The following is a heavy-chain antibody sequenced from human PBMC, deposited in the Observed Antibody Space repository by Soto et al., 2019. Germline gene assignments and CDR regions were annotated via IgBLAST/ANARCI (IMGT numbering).Heavy chain of an antibody. CDR3: ARMGITGTTFRGFDY. CDR1: GFTFSSYG. V-gene: IGHV3-33*01. D-gene: IGHD1-20*01. Sequence: QVQLVESGGGVVQPGRSLRLSCAAYGFTFSSYGMHWVRQAPGKGLEWVAVIWFDGSNKYYADSVKGRFTISRDNSKNTLYLQMHSLRAEDTAVYYFARMGITGTTFRGFDYWGQGTLVTVSS. J-gene: IGHJ4*02. CDR2: IWFDGSNK.